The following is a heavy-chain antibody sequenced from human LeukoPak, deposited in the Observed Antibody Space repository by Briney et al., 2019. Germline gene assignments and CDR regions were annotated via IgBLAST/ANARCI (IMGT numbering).Heavy chain of an antibody. CDR2: ISGSGGTT. Sequence: GGSLRLSCAASGFTFSSYAMSRVRQAPGKGLEWVSAISGSGGTTYYADSVKGRFTISRDNSKNTLYLQMNSLRAEDTAVYYCAKSGVFTIEGNWGQGILVTVSS. J-gene: IGHJ4*02. V-gene: IGHV3-23*01. CDR1: GFTFSSYA. CDR3: AKSGVFTIEGN. D-gene: IGHD1-26*01.